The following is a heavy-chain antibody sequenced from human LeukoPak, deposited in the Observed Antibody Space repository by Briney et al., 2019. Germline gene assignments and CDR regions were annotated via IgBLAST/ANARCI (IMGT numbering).Heavy chain of an antibody. CDR2: ISYDGSNK. J-gene: IGHJ5*02. Sequence: PGGSLRLSCAASGFTFSSYGMHWVRQAPGKGLEWVAVISYDGSNKYYADSVKGRFTISRDNSKNTLYLQMNSLRAEDTAVYYCAIDLPDYYDSSGYSGFDPWGQGTLVTVSS. D-gene: IGHD3-22*01. V-gene: IGHV3-30*03. CDR1: GFTFSSYG. CDR3: AIDLPDYYDSSGYSGFDP.